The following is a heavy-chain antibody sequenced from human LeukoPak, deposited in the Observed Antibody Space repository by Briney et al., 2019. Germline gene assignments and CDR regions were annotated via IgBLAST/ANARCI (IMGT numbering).Heavy chain of an antibody. Sequence: SGPTLVNPKQPLTLTCIFTGFALGTSGMCVSWIRQPPGKALEWLARIDWDDDKYYSTSLKTRLTISKDTTNNQVVLTMTNMDTADTATYYCARIRAVTATVIDYWGQGTLVTVSS. CDR1: GFALGTSGMC. J-gene: IGHJ4*02. D-gene: IGHD5-18*01. CDR3: ARIRAVTATVIDY. V-gene: IGHV2-70*11. CDR2: IDWDDDK.